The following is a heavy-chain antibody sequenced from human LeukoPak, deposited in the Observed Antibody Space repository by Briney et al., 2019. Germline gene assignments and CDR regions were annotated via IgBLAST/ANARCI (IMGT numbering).Heavy chain of an antibody. V-gene: IGHV4-59*01. Sequence: PSETLSLTCTVSGAXISSYYCSWIRQPPGKGLEWIGYIYYSGSTNYNPSLKSRVTISVDTSKNQFSLRLSSVTAADTAVYYCARHRYYYDSSGYYYQPWGQGTLVTVSS. CDR2: IYYSGST. D-gene: IGHD3-22*01. CDR3: ARHRYYYDSSGYYYQP. CDR1: GAXISSYY. J-gene: IGHJ5*02.